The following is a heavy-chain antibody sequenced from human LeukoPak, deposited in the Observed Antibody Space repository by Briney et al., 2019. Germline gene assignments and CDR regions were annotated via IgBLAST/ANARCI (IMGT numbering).Heavy chain of an antibody. V-gene: IGHV3-11*01. CDR2: ISSSGSTI. J-gene: IGHJ5*02. CDR3: ARDGHSNYGSWFDP. D-gene: IGHD4-11*01. CDR1: GFTFSDYY. Sequence: PGGSLRLSCAASGFTFSDYYMSWIRRAPGKGLEWVSYISSSGSTIYYADSVKGRFTISRDNAQNSLYLQMNSLRAEDTAVYYCARDGHSNYGSWFDPWGQGTLVTVSS.